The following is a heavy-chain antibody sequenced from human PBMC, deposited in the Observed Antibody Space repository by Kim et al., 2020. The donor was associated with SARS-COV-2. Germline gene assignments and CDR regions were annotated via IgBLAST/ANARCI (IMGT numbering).Heavy chain of an antibody. CDR3: ARGWEFEGLLLWSPYFDY. D-gene: IGHD3-10*01. CDR1: GFTFSSYS. CDR2: ISSSSSYI. Sequence: GGSLRLSCAASGFTFSSYSMNWVRQAPGKGLEWVSSISSSSSYIYYADSVKGRFTISRDNAKNSLYLQMNSLRAEDTAVYYCARGWEFEGLLLWSPYFDYWGQGTLVTVSS. V-gene: IGHV3-21*01. J-gene: IGHJ4*02.